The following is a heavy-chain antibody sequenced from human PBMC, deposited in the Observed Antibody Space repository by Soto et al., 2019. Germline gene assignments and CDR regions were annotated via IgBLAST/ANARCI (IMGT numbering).Heavy chain of an antibody. CDR1: GGSISSYY. CDR3: ARVNVWGYNVDYMDV. J-gene: IGHJ6*03. V-gene: IGHV4-59*01. Sequence: PSETLSLTCTVSGGSISSYYWSWIRQPPGKGLEWIGYIYYSGSTNYNPSLKSRVTISVDTSKNQFSLKMSSVTAADTAVYYCARVNVWGYNVDYMDVWGKGTTVTVSS. D-gene: IGHD3-10*02. CDR2: IYYSGST.